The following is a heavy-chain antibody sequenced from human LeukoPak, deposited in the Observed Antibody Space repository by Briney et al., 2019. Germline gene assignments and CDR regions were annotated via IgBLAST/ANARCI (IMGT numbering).Heavy chain of an antibody. Sequence: GGSLRLSCAASGFTFSSYAMHWVRQAPGKGLEWVAVISYDGSNKYYADSVKGRFTISRDNSKNTLYLQMNSLRAEDTAVYYCARSVVYYDSSGYYPTENWFDPWGQGTLVTVSS. V-gene: IGHV3-30*01. CDR3: ARSVVYYDSSGYYPTENWFDP. CDR2: ISYDGSNK. CDR1: GFTFSSYA. D-gene: IGHD3-22*01. J-gene: IGHJ5*02.